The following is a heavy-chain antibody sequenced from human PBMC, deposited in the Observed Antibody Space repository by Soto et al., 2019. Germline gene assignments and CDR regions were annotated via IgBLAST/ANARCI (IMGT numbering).Heavy chain of an antibody. Sequence: SETLSVTCTVSDGSISSGDYYWSWIRQPPGKGLEWIGYIYYSGSTYYNPSLKSRVTISVDTSKNQFSLKLSSVTAADTAVYYCARGPLYDYVWGSYRYYFDYWGQGTLVTVSS. CDR3: ARGPLYDYVWGSYRYYFDY. CDR1: DGSISSGDYY. J-gene: IGHJ4*02. D-gene: IGHD3-16*02. V-gene: IGHV4-30-4*01. CDR2: IYYSGST.